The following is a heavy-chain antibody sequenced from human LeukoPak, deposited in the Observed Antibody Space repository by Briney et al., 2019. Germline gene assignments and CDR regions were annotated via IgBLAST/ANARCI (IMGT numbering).Heavy chain of an antibody. D-gene: IGHD2-2*01. J-gene: IGHJ6*02. V-gene: IGHV1-18*01. CDR2: ISAYNGNT. CDR1: GYTFTSYG. Sequence: ASVKVSCKASGYTFTSYGISWVRQAPGQGLEWMGWISAYNGNTNYAQKFQGRVTITADESTSTAYMELSSLRSEDTAVYYCARAGVVPAASRWGMDVWGQGTTVTVSS. CDR3: ARAGVVPAASRWGMDV.